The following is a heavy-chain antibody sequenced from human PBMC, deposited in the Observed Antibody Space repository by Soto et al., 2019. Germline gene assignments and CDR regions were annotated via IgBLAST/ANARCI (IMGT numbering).Heavy chain of an antibody. CDR1: GGSISSSSYY. Sequence: PSETLSLTSTVSGGSISSSSYYWGWIRQPPGKGLEWIGSIYYSGPTYYNPSLKSRVTISVDTSKSQFSLKPSSVTAADTAVYYCASPRGNSGYESFDYWGQGTLVNVSS. CDR3: ASPRGNSGYESFDY. CDR2: IYYSGPT. D-gene: IGHD5-12*01. J-gene: IGHJ4*02. V-gene: IGHV4-39*01.